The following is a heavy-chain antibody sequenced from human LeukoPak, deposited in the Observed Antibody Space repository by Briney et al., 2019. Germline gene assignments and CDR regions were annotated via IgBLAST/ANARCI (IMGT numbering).Heavy chain of an antibody. Sequence: SVKVSCKASGGTFSSYAISWVRQAPGQGLEWMGRIIPILGIANYAQKFQGRVTITADKSTSTAYMELSSLRSEDTAVYYCVPSNSFEYYFDYWGQGTLVTVSS. CDR1: GGTFSSYA. J-gene: IGHJ4*02. CDR3: VPSNSFEYYFDY. D-gene: IGHD3-16*01. CDR2: IIPILGIA. V-gene: IGHV1-69*04.